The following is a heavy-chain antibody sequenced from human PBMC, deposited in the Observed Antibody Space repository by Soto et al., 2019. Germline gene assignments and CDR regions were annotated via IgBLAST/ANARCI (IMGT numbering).Heavy chain of an antibody. J-gene: IGHJ6*02. D-gene: IGHD3-3*01. CDR3: ARDSHLYYDFWSGYPGDYYGMDV. CDR2: MNPNSGNT. CDR1: GYSFTSYD. Sequence: ASVKVSCKASGYSFTSYDINWVRQAAGQGLEWMGWMNPNSGNTAYAQRFQGRVSMTRNTSITTAYMELSSLRSEDTAVYYCARDSHLYYDFWSGYPGDYYGMDVWGQGTTVTVSS. V-gene: IGHV1-8*02.